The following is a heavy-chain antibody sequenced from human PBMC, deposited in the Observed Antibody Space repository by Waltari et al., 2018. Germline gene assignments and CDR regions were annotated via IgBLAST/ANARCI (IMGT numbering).Heavy chain of an antibody. Sequence: QVQLQQWGAGLLKPSETLSLTCAVYGGSFSGYYWSWIRQPPGKGLEWLGEINHSGSTNYDPSRKSRVTISVDTSKNQFSLKLSSVTAADTAVYYCARGRFSSWYRRGMDYWGQGTLVTVSS. CDR2: INHSGST. V-gene: IGHV4-34*01. J-gene: IGHJ4*02. CDR3: ARGRFSSWYRRGMDY. D-gene: IGHD6-13*01. CDR1: GGSFSGYY.